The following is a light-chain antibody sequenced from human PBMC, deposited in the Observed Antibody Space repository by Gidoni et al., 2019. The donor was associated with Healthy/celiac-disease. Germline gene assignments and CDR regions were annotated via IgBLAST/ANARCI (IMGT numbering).Light chain of an antibody. V-gene: IGKV1-39*01. CDR3: QQSYSSPWT. Sequence: DIQMTQSSSSLSASVGDRVTIPCRASQSISNFLNWYQQRPGKAPKLLSYAASSLQSGVPSRFSGSGSGTDFTLTISSLQPEDFAIYYCQQSYSSPWTFGQGTKVEIK. CDR2: AAS. CDR1: QSISNF. J-gene: IGKJ1*01.